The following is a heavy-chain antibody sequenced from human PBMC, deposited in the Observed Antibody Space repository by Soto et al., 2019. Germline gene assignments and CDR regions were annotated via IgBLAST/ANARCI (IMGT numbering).Heavy chain of an antibody. CDR3: ARDLELSGPYIAAAGTFHQEPFDY. CDR2: IWYDGSNK. CDR1: GFTFSSYG. V-gene: IGHV3-33*01. J-gene: IGHJ4*02. Sequence: PGGSLRLSCAASGFTFSSYGMHGVRQAPGKGLEWVAVIWYDGSNKYYADSVKGRFTISRDNSKNTLYLQMNSLRAEDTAVYYCARDLELSGPYIAAAGTFHQEPFDYWGQGTLVTVSS. D-gene: IGHD6-13*01.